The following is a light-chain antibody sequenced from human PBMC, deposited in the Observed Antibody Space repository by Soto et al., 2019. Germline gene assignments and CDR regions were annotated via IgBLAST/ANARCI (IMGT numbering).Light chain of an antibody. J-gene: IGKJ4*01. Sequence: DIQMTQAPSSLSASVGDRVTITCQASQDISTYLNWYQQKPGIAPKLLIYDVSDLKAGVPSRFSGSGSGTHFTLTISSLQPEDVATYYCQQYDHLPLTFGGGTKVDIK. CDR3: QQYDHLPLT. CDR2: DVS. V-gene: IGKV1-33*01. CDR1: QDISTY.